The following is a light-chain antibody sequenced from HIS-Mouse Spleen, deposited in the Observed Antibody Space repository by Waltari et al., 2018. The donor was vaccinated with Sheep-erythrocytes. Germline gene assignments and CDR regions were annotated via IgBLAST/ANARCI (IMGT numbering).Light chain of an antibody. CDR1: SRDVGGSNY. Sequence: QSALTQPRSVSGSPGPSVPISCTGTSRDVGGSNYFTWYQQHPGKAPKLMIYEVSKRPSGVPDRFSGSKSGNTASLTISGLQAEDEADYYCCSYAGSYTWVFGGGTKLTVL. CDR3: CSYAGSYTWV. J-gene: IGLJ3*02. V-gene: IGLV2-11*01. CDR2: EVS.